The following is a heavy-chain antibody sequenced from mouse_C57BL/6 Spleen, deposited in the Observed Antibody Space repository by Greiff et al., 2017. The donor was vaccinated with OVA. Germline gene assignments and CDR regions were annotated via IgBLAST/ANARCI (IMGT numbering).Heavy chain of an antibody. CDR1: GYTFTDYN. Sequence: EVMLQQSGPELVKPGASVKMSCKASGYTFTDYNMHWVKQSHGKSLEWIGYINPNNGGTSYNQKFKGKATLTVNKSSSTAYMELRSLTSEDSAVYYCAPYGYDNAMDYWGQGTSVTVSS. CDR2: INPNNGGT. J-gene: IGHJ4*01. V-gene: IGHV1-22*01. CDR3: APYGYDNAMDY. D-gene: IGHD2-2*01.